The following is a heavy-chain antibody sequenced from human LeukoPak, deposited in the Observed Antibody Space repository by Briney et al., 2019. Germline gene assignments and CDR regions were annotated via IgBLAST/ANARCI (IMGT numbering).Heavy chain of an antibody. CDR1: GYTFTSYD. J-gene: IGHJ4*02. CDR3: ARVLSSYYDSSGYYGY. V-gene: IGHV1-8*01. Sequence: ASVKVSCKASGYTFTSYDINWVRQATGQGLEWMGWMNPNSGNTGYAQKFQGRVTMTRNTSISTAYMELSSLRSEDTAVYYCARVLSSYYDSSGYYGYWGQGTLVTVSS. D-gene: IGHD3-22*01. CDR2: MNPNSGNT.